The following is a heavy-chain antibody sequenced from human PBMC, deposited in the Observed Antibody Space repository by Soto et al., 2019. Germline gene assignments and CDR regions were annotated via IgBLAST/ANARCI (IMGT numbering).Heavy chain of an antibody. J-gene: IGHJ1*01. CDR3: AIGTYYYDSRGSH. V-gene: IGHV3-53*01. Sequence: GGSLRLSCAASGFTVSSNYMSWVRQAPGKGLEWVSVIYSGGSTYYADSVKGRFTISRDNSKNTLYLQMNSLRAEDTAVYYCAIGTYYYDSRGSHWGQGTLVTVAS. CDR2: IYSGGST. CDR1: GFTVSSNY. D-gene: IGHD3-22*01.